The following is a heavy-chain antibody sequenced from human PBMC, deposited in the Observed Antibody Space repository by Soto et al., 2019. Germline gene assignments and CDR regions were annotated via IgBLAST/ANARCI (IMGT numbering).Heavy chain of an antibody. D-gene: IGHD3-22*01. CDR1: GYTFTGYY. CDR2: INPNNGDT. CDR3: ARLKSYYDSRGSSDY. V-gene: IGHV1-2*02. J-gene: IGHJ4*02. Sequence: ASVKVSFKASGYTFTGYYIYWLRQAPGQGLEWMGWINPNNGDTNYAQKFQGRVTMTRDSSISTAYLGLSRLRSDDTAIYYCARLKSYYDSRGSSDYWGQGTLVTVSS.